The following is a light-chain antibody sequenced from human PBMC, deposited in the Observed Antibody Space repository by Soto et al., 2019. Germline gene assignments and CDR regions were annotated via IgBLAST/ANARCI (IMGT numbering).Light chain of an antibody. CDR2: KAS. CDR3: QQYNSPMWT. J-gene: IGKJ1*01. Sequence: DMQMTQSPSTLSASVGDRVTITCRASQSISSWLAWYQQKPGKAPKLLIYKASSLESGVPSRFSGSGSGTEFTLTISSLQPDDFATYYCQQYNSPMWTFGQGTKVDIK. V-gene: IGKV1-5*03. CDR1: QSISSW.